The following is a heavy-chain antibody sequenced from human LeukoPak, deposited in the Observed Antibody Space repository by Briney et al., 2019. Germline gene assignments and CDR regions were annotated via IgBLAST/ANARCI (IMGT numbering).Heavy chain of an antibody. J-gene: IGHJ4*02. CDR2: ISGSGTTI. CDR3: AREGRGYRGLDC. V-gene: IGHV3-11*01. D-gene: IGHD3-22*01. Sequence: GGSLRLSCAVSGFTFSDYYMSWIRQAPGKGLECISYISGSGTTIYYADSVRGRFTISRDNAKNSLSLQMNSLRAEDTAVYYCAREGRGYRGLDCWGQGSLVTDSS. CDR1: GFTFSDYY.